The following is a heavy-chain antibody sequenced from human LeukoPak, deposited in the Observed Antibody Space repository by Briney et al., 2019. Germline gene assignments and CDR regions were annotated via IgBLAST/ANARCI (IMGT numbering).Heavy chain of an antibody. J-gene: IGHJ2*01. D-gene: IGHD1-1*01. V-gene: IGHV4-31*03. CDR3: ASHRTGDYRYFDL. CDR1: GGSISSGGYY. CDR2: IYDSGST. Sequence: SETLSLTCTVSGGSISSGGYYWSWIRQHPGKGLERIGYIYDSGSTYYNPSLKSRVTISVDTSKNQFSLKLSSVTAADTAVYYCASHRTGDYRYFDLWRRGTLVTVSS.